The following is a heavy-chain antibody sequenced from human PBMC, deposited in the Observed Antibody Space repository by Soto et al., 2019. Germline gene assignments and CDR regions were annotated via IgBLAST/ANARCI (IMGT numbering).Heavy chain of an antibody. CDR2: ISYDGSNK. J-gene: IGHJ6*02. CDR1: GFTFSSYG. V-gene: IGHV3-30*18. Sequence: QVQLVESGGGVVQPGRSLRLSCAASGFTFSSYGMHWVRQAPGKGLEWVAVISYDGSNKYYADSVKGRFTISRDNSKNTLYLQMNSLRAEDTAVYYCAKEAGKYCSGGSCYPIDVWGQGTPVTVSS. CDR3: AKEAGKYCSGGSCYPIDV. D-gene: IGHD2-15*01.